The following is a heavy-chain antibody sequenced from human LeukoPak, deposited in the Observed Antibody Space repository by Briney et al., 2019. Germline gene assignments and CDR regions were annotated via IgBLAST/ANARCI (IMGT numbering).Heavy chain of an antibody. CDR2: IYYSGST. D-gene: IGHD6-19*01. Sequence: SETLSLTCTVSGGSISSHYWGWIRQPPGKGLEWIGYIYYSGSTNYNPSLKSRVTISVDTSKNQFSLKLSSVTAADTAVYYCARGRSSGWYVEIGFDYWGQGTLVTVSS. V-gene: IGHV4-59*11. J-gene: IGHJ4*02. CDR3: ARGRSSGWYVEIGFDY. CDR1: GGSISSHY.